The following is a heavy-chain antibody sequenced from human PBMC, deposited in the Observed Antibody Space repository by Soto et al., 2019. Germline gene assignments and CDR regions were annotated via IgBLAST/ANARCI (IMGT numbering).Heavy chain of an antibody. V-gene: IGHV1-8*01. CDR3: ARKDIVVVPAATGNYYGMDV. CDR2: MNPNSGNT. CDR1: GYTFTSYD. J-gene: IGHJ6*02. Sequence: ASVKVSCKASGYTFTSYDINWVRQATGQGLEWMGWMNPNSGNTGYAQKFQGRVTTTRNTSISTAYMELSSLRSEDTAVYYCARKDIVVVPAATGNYYGMDVWGQGTTVTVSS. D-gene: IGHD2-2*01.